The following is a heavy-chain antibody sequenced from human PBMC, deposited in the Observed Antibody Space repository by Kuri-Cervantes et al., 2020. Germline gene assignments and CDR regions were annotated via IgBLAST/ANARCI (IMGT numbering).Heavy chain of an antibody. D-gene: IGHD3-9*01. CDR2: IKQDGSEK. V-gene: IGHV3-7*01. CDR3: VRALPGIAMTGFDY. Sequence: GGSLRLSCAASGFTFSDYSMTWIRQAPGKGLEWVANIKQDGSEKYYADSVKGRFTTSRDNSTNMLYLQMSSLRTDDTAIYYCVRALPGIAMTGFDYWGQGTLVTVSS. CDR1: GFTFSDYS. J-gene: IGHJ4*02.